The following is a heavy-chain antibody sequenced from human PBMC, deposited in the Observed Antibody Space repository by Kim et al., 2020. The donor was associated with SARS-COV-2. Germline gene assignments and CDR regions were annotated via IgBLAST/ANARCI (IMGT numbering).Heavy chain of an antibody. CDR1: GYSFTSYW. Sequence: GESLKISCKGSGYSFTSYWISGMRQMPGKGLEWMGRIDPSDSYTNYSPSFQGHVTISADKSISTAYLQWSSLKASDTAMYYCARLDSSSWYPTYWGQGTLVTVSS. CDR3: ARLDSSSWYPTY. J-gene: IGHJ4*02. D-gene: IGHD6-13*01. V-gene: IGHV5-10-1*01. CDR2: IDPSDSYT.